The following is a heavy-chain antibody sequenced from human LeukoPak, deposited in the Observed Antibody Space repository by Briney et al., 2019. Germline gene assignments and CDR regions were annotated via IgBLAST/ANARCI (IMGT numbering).Heavy chain of an antibody. V-gene: IGHV3-23*01. J-gene: IGHJ4*02. CDR3: AKHLGYSTSSGIDY. CDR1: GFTFSTYA. CDR2: ISGGVLST. Sequence: TGGSLRLSCAASGFTFSTYAVSWVRQAPGKGLEWVSTISGGVLSTYYADSVKGRFTISRDNSKNTLYLQMNSLRADDTAVYYCAKHLGYSTSSGIDYWGQGTLVTVSS. D-gene: IGHD6-6*01.